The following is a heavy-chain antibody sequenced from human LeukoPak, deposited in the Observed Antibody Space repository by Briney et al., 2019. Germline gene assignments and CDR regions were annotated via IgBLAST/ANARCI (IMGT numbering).Heavy chain of an antibody. D-gene: IGHD3-10*01. CDR1: GGSISSSSYY. Sequence: PSETLSLTCTVSGGSISSSSYYWGWIRQPPGKGLEWIGSIYYSGGTYYNPSLKSRVTISVDTSKNQFSLKLSSVTAADTAVYYCASTGGVDYWGQGTLVTVSS. CDR2: IYYSGGT. V-gene: IGHV4-39*01. CDR3: ASTGGVDY. J-gene: IGHJ4*02.